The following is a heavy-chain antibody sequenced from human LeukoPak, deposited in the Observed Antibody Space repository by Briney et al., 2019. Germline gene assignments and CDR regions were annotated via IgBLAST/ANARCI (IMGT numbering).Heavy chain of an antibody. D-gene: IGHD3/OR15-3a*01. CDR1: GFTFSDYS. V-gene: IGHV3-48*01. Sequence: GGSLRLSCAGSGFTFSDYSMSWVRQAPGKGLEWVSYISSGSSTIDNADSVKGRFTISRDNAKNSLYLQMNSLRAEDTAVYYCARVYRNEEGFWTPNNYMDVWGKGNTVTVSS. CDR2: ISSGSSTI. J-gene: IGHJ6*03. CDR3: ARVYRNEEGFWTPNNYMDV.